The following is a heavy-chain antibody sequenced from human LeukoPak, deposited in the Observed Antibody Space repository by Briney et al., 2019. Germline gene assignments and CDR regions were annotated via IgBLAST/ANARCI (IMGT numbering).Heavy chain of an antibody. Sequence: SETLSLTCTVSGGXISSGGYYWSWIRQHPGKGLEWIGYIYYSGSTYYNPSLKSRVTISVDTSKNQFSLKLSSVTAADTAVYYCARVGYSYGGYFDYWGQGTLVTVSS. CDR1: GGXISSGGYY. D-gene: IGHD5-18*01. V-gene: IGHV4-31*03. J-gene: IGHJ4*02. CDR2: IYYSGST. CDR3: ARVGYSYGGYFDY.